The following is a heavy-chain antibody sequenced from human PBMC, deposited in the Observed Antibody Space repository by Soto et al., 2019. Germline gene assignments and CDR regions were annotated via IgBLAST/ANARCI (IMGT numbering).Heavy chain of an antibody. CDR2: ISYDGSNK. CDR1: GFTFSSYA. J-gene: IGHJ6*02. D-gene: IGHD2-15*01. CDR3: ARDTDCSGGSCPEEYYYYYGMDV. V-gene: IGHV3-30-3*01. Sequence: PGGSLRLSCAASGFTFSSYAMHWVRQAPGKGLEWVAVISYDGSNKYYADSVKGRFTISRDNSKNTLYLQMNSLRAEDTAVYYCARDTDCSGGSCPEEYYYYYGMDVWGQGTTVTVSS.